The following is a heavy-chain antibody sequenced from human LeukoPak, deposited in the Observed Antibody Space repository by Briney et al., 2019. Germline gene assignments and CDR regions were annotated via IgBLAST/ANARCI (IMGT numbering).Heavy chain of an antibody. J-gene: IGHJ4*02. Sequence: PGGSLRLSCAASGFTVSSNYMSWVRQAPGKGLEWVSVIYSGGSTYYADSVKGRFTISRDNSKNTLYLQMNSLRAEDTAVYYCARARGYCSSTSCHLHFDYWGQGTLVTVSS. CDR3: ARARGYCSSTSCHLHFDY. V-gene: IGHV3-53*01. D-gene: IGHD2-2*01. CDR2: IYSGGST. CDR1: GFTVSSNY.